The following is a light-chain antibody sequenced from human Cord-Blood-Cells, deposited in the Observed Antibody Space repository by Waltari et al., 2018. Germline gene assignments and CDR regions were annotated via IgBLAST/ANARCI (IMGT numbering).Light chain of an antibody. CDR1: QSLVYSDGNHY. CDR2: KVS. J-gene: IGKJ1*01. Sequence: DDVMTQSPPPLPVTLGQPTSISCRSSQSLVYSDGNHYLNWFQQRPGESPRCLIYKVSQREYGVPNRFSGSGSCTEFTLKIRKVEAGGVWVYYCMPGTHWPWTFGQGTKVEIK. CDR3: MPGTHWPWT. V-gene: IGKV2-30*01.